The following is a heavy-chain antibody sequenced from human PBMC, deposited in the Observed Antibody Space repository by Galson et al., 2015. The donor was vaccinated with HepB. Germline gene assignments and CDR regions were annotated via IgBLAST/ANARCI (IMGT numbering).Heavy chain of an antibody. D-gene: IGHD6-19*01. J-gene: IGHJ3*02. CDR2: ISYDGSNK. CDR3: AKDRSYSSGWLDAFDI. V-gene: IGHV3-30*18. CDR1: GFTFSSYG. Sequence: SLRLSCAASGFTFSSYGMHWVRQAPGKGLEWVAVISYDGSNKYYADSVKGRFTISRDNSKNTLYLQMNSLRAEDTAVYYCAKDRSYSSGWLDAFDIWGQGTMVTVSS.